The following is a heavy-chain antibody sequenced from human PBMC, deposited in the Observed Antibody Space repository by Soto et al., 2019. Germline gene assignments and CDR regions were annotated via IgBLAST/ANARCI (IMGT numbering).Heavy chain of an antibody. Sequence: SETLSLTCAVYGGSFSGYYWSWIRQPPGKGLEWIGEINHSGSTNYNPSLKSRVTISVDTSKNQFSLKLGSVTAADTAVYYCARVKGVTPSLRLYYYYGMDVWRQGTTVTVSS. CDR2: INHSGST. V-gene: IGHV4-34*01. CDR1: GGSFSGYY. CDR3: ARVKGVTPSLRLYYYYGMDV. J-gene: IGHJ6*02. D-gene: IGHD3-16*01.